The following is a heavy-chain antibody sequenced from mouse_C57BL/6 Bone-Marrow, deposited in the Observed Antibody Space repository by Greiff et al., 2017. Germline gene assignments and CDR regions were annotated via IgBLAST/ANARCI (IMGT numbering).Heavy chain of an antibody. Sequence: DVKLVESGGGLVKPGASLKLSCAASGYTFSDYGMHWVRQAPVKGLEWVGYISRGSSTIYYADTVKGRFTISRDNASNTLFLQMTSLRSEDTAMYYCARRLVFDYWGQGTTLTVSS. CDR2: ISRGSSTI. D-gene: IGHD2-2*01. J-gene: IGHJ2*01. CDR1: GYTFSDYG. V-gene: IGHV5-17*01. CDR3: ARRLVFDY.